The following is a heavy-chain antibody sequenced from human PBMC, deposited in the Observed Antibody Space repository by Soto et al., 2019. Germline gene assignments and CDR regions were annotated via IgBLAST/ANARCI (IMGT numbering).Heavy chain of an antibody. Sequence: LRLSCAASGFTFSSYGMHWVRQAPGKGLEWVAVISYDGSNKYYADSVKGRFTISRDNSKNTLYLQMNSLRAEDTAVYYCAKARYPAGDFDIWGQGTMVTVSS. CDR2: ISYDGSNK. D-gene: IGHD4-17*01. V-gene: IGHV3-30*18. J-gene: IGHJ3*02. CDR1: GFTFSSYG. CDR3: AKARYPAGDFDI.